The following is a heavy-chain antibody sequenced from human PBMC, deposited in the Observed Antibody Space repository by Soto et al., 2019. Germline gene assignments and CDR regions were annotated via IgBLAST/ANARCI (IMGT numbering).Heavy chain of an antibody. Sequence: QVQLVESGGGVVQPGRSLRLSCAASGFTFSSYDMHWVRQAPGKGLEWVAVVLYDGSSKYYADSVEARFTISRDNSKSTTFLQMTSLRAEDTAVYYCARDRKSRPTGGGLAWGQGTLVTVSS. D-gene: IGHD4-4*01. J-gene: IGHJ4*02. CDR1: GFTFSSYD. V-gene: IGHV3-33*01. CDR3: ARDRKSRPTGGGLA. CDR2: VLYDGSSK.